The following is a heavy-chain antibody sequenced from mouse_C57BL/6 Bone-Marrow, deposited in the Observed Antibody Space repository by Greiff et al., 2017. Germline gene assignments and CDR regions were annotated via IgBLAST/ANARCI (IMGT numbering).Heavy chain of an antibody. CDR1: GYTFTDYA. D-gene: IGHD2-13*01. Sequence: LVESGPELVRPGVSVKISCKGSGYTFTDYAMHWVKQSHAKSLEWIGVISTCCGDASYNQKFKGKATLTVNKSSSTASMELRSLTSEDSAVYYGARSGFSDCGFAYWGQGTLVTVSA. J-gene: IGHJ3*01. CDR2: ISTCCGDA. V-gene: IGHV1-67*01. CDR3: ARSGFSDCGFAY.